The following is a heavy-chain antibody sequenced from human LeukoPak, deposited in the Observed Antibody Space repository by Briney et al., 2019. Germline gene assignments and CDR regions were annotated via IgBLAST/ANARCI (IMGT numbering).Heavy chain of an antibody. Sequence: SETLSLTCAVYGGSFSGYYWSWIRQPPGKGLEWIGEINHSGSTNYNPSLKSRVTISVDTSKNQFSLKLNSVTAADTAVYYCAGGGDSGGYYYPMFDYWGQGTLVTVSS. CDR3: AGGGDSGGYYYPMFDY. CDR2: INHSGST. D-gene: IGHD3-22*01. V-gene: IGHV4-34*01. J-gene: IGHJ4*02. CDR1: GGSFSGYY.